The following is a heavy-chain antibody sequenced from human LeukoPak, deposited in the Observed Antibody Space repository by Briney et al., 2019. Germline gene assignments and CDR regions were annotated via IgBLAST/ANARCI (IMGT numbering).Heavy chain of an antibody. CDR2: IHYSGST. Sequence: PSETLSLTCTVSGGSISSSSYYWGWIRQPPGKGLEWIGTIHYSGSTYYNPSLKSRVTISVDTSKNQFSLKLSSVTAADTAVYYCASTETPSSGWYFDYWGQGTLVTVSS. CDR1: GGSISSSSYY. D-gene: IGHD6-19*01. CDR3: ASTETPSSGWYFDY. V-gene: IGHV4-39*01. J-gene: IGHJ4*02.